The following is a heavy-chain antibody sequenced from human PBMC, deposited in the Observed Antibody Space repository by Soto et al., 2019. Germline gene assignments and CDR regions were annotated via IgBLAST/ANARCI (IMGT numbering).Heavy chain of an antibody. Sequence: ASVKVSCKASGGTFSRYAIRWVRQAPGQGLEWMGGIIPIFGTANYAQKFQGRVTITADESTSTAYMELSSLRFEDTAVYYCARAIVGPPTTGWLDPWGQGTMVTVSS. CDR1: GGTFSRYA. J-gene: IGHJ5*02. D-gene: IGHD1-26*01. CDR2: IIPIFGTA. CDR3: ARAIVGPPTTGWLDP. V-gene: IGHV1-69*13.